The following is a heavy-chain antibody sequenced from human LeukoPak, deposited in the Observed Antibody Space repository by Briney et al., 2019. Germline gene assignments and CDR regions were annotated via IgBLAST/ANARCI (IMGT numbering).Heavy chain of an antibody. D-gene: IGHD1/OR15-1a*01. V-gene: IGHV3-15*01. CDR1: GFTFSNAW. J-gene: IGHJ6*02. Sequence: GGSLRLSCAASGFTFSNAWMSWVRQAPGKGLEWVGRIKSKTDGGTTDYAAPVKGRFTISRDDSKNTLYLQMSSLKTEDTAVYYCTTASKTPNNYYYYGMDVWGQGTTVTVSS. CDR2: IKSKTDGGTT. CDR3: TTASKTPNNYYYYGMDV.